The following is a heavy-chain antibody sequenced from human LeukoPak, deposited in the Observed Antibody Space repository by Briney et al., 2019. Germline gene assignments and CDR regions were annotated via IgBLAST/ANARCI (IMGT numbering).Heavy chain of an antibody. CDR1: GFTFSSYW. CDR2: IKQDGSEK. V-gene: IGHV3-7*01. D-gene: IGHD2-15*01. Sequence: PGRSLRLSCAASGFTFSSYWMSWVRQAPGKGLEWVANIKQDGSEKYYADSVKGRFTISRDNAKNSLYLQMNSLRAEDTAVYYCARLGWGGTIYYYYYMDVWGKGTTVTISS. J-gene: IGHJ6*03. CDR3: ARLGWGGTIYYYYYMDV.